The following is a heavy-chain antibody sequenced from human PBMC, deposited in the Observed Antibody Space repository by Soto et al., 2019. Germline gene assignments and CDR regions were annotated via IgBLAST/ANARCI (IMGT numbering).Heavy chain of an antibody. CDR1: GFTFSTYS. Sequence: GGSLRLSCVGSGFTFSTYSINWVRQAPGKGLEWVSSISSRSDIYYADSVKGRFTVSRDNAKNSVSLQMNSLRAEDTAVYYCAREYTAWPLAYGLDVWGQGTTVTVSS. CDR2: ISSRSDI. V-gene: IGHV3-21*01. D-gene: IGHD2-2*02. CDR3: AREYTAWPLAYGLDV. J-gene: IGHJ6*02.